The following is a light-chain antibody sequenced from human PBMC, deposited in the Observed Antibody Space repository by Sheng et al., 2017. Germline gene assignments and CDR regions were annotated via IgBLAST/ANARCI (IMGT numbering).Light chain of an antibody. CDR3: QYRGT. CDR1: QSVTSSF. J-gene: IGKJ3*01. CDR2: GAS. Sequence: EIVLTQSPGTLSLSPGERATLSCRASQSVTSSFLAWYQQKLGQAPRLLIYGASTRATGVPGRFSGSGSGTDFSLTISRVEPEDFAVYYCQYRGTFGPGTTVDV. V-gene: IGKV3-20*01.